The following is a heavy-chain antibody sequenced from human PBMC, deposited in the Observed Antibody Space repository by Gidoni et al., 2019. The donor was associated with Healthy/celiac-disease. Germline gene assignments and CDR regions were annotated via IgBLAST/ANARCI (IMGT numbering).Heavy chain of an antibody. D-gene: IGHD6-25*01. CDR2: ISSSSSYI. Sequence: EVQLVESGGGLVKPGGSLRLSCAASGFTFSSYSMNWVRQAPGKGLEWVSSISSSSSYIYYADSVKGRFTISRDNAKNSLYLQMNSLRAEDTAVYYCARDHSSESGAFDIWSQGTMVTVSS. J-gene: IGHJ3*02. V-gene: IGHV3-21*01. CDR1: GFTFSSYS. CDR3: ARDHSSESGAFDI.